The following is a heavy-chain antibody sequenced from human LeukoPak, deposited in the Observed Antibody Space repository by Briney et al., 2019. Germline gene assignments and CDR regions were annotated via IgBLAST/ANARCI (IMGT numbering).Heavy chain of an antibody. CDR1: GYTFTSYG. D-gene: IGHD3-22*01. V-gene: IGHV1-18*01. CDR2: ISAYNGNT. J-gene: IGHJ3*02. Sequence: ASVKVSCKASGYTFTSYGISWVRQAPGQGLEWMGWISAYNGNTNYAQKLQGRVTITADESTSTAYMELSSLRSEDTAVYYCAREQGYYMIVGFDAFDIWGQGTMVTVSS. CDR3: AREQGYYMIVGFDAFDI.